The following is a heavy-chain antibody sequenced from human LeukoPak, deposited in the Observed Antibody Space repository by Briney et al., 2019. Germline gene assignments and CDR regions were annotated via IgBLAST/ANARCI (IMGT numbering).Heavy chain of an antibody. CDR3: ARGDLSVGYNLGLDY. Sequence: ASVKVSCKASGYTFTGYYMHWVRQAPGQGLEWMGWTNPNSGGTNYAQKFQGRVTMTRDTSISTAYMELSRLRSGDTAVYYCARGDLSVGYNLGLDYWGQGTLVTVSS. J-gene: IGHJ4*02. CDR1: GYTFTGYY. V-gene: IGHV1-2*02. D-gene: IGHD1-1*01. CDR2: TNPNSGGT.